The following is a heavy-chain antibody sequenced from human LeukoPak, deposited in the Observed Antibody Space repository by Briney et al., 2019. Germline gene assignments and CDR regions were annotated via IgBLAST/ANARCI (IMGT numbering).Heavy chain of an antibody. CDR3: AKDLGDYGDY. J-gene: IGHJ4*02. CDR2: FRYDGSNK. D-gene: IGHD4-17*01. Sequence: PGGSLRLSCAAPGFTFSSYGMDWVRQAPGKGLELVAFFRYDGSNKYYADSVKGRFTISRDNSKNTLYLQMNSLRAEDTAVYYCAKDLGDYGDYWGQGTLVTVSS. CDR1: GFTFSSYG. V-gene: IGHV3-30*02.